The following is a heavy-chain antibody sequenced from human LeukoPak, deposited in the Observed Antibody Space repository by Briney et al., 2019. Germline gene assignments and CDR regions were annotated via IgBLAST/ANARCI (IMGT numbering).Heavy chain of an antibody. J-gene: IGHJ5*02. Sequence: ASVKVSCKASGYTFTSYGISWVRQAPGQGLEWMGWISVYNGNTNYAQKFQGRVTMTTDTSTSTAYMELRSLRSDDTAVYYCARDKGYCSGGSCYYWFDPWGQGTLVTVSS. V-gene: IGHV1-18*04. CDR2: ISVYNGNT. D-gene: IGHD2-15*01. CDR3: ARDKGYCSGGSCYYWFDP. CDR1: GYTFTSYG.